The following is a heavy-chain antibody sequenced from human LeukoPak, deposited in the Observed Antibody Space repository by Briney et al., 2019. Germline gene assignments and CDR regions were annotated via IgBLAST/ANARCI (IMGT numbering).Heavy chain of an antibody. Sequence: SETLSLTCTVSGGSISSGDYYWSWIRQPPGKGLEWIGYIYYSGSTYYNPSLKSRATISVDTSKNQFSLKLSSVTAADTAVYYCARDHVLLWFGELYSYGMDVWGKGTTVTVSS. CDR3: ARDHVLLWFGELYSYGMDV. V-gene: IGHV4-30-4*01. CDR1: GGSISSGDYY. D-gene: IGHD3-10*01. CDR2: IYYSGST. J-gene: IGHJ6*04.